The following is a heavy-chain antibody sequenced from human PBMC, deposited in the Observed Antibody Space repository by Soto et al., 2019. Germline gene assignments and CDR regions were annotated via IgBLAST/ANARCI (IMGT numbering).Heavy chain of an antibody. CDR3: ARGDGYIFDY. D-gene: IGHD5-12*01. CDR1: GYTFISYD. Sequence: QVQLVQSGAEVKKPGASVKVSCKASGYTFISYDINWVRQATGQGLEWIGWMNPNTGDTGYAQKFQGRFTMTRNTSINTATLELSSLRSDDTAVYFCARGDGYIFDYWGQGTLVTVSS. V-gene: IGHV1-8*01. J-gene: IGHJ4*02. CDR2: MNPNTGDT.